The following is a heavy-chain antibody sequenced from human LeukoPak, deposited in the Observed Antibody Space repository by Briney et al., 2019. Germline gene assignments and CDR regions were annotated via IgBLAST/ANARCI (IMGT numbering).Heavy chain of an antibody. CDR3: AKDYCSGGSCYLDY. CDR1: GFTFSSYA. J-gene: IGHJ4*02. Sequence: GGSLRLSCAASGFTFSSYAMHWVRQAPGKGREWGAVISYDGTNKYYADSVKGRFTISRDNSKNTLSLQMNSLRAEDTAVYYCAKDYCSGGSCYLDYWGQGTLVTVSS. V-gene: IGHV3-30*18. D-gene: IGHD2-15*01. CDR2: ISYDGTNK.